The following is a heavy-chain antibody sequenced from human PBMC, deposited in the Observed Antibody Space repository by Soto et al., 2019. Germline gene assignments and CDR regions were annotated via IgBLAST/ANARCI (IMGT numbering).Heavy chain of an antibody. V-gene: IGHV4-30-2*01. CDR2: TYHSGNP. CDR3: ARETYGAYVAYFDP. Sequence: QLQLQESGSRLVKSSETLSLTCAVSGATISTGGYSWAWIRQPPGKPLEWIGHTYHSGNPSYNPSLKSRVTLXGXRXXNQFSLKLSSVTAADTAVYYCARETYGAYVAYFDPWGQGTLVTVSS. D-gene: IGHD4-17*01. CDR1: GATISTGGYS. J-gene: IGHJ5*02.